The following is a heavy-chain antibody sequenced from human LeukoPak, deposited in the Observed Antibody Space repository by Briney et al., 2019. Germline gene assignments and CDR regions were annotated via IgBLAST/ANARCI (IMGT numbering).Heavy chain of an antibody. D-gene: IGHD3-22*01. CDR2: ISSSGSTI. J-gene: IGHJ4*02. CDR1: GFTFSSYE. CDR3: ARDSYYDSSGYYHDY. V-gene: IGHV3-48*03. Sequence: GGSLRLSCAASGFTFSSYEMNWVRQAPGKGLEWVSYISSSGSTIYYADSVKGRFTISRDNAKNSLYLQMNSLRAEDTAVYYCARDSYYDSSGYYHDYWGQGTLVTVSS.